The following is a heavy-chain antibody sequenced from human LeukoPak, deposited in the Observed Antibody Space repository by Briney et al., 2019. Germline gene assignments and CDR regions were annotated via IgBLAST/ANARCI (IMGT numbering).Heavy chain of an antibody. CDR1: GLTFSTCW. CDR2: IKGDGSEK. D-gene: IGHD1-1*01. CDR3: LCRQLEY. Sequence: QPGGSLRLSCAASGLTFSTCWMSWVRQAPGKGLEWVANIKGDGSEKNYVDSVKGRFTISRDNAKNSVFLQMNSLRVEDTAVYYCLCRQLEYWGQGNLVNVFS. V-gene: IGHV3-7*03. J-gene: IGHJ4*02.